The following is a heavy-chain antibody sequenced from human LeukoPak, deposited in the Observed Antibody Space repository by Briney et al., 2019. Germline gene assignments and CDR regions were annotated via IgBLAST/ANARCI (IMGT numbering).Heavy chain of an antibody. CDR1: GGSFSGYY. Sequence: KPSETLSLTCAVYGGSFSGYYWSWIRQPPGKGLEWIGEINHSGSTNYNPSLKSRVTISVDTSKNQFSLKLSSVTAEDTAVYYCARARKDTAMVNRYYYYYMDVWGKGTTVTISS. CDR2: INHSGST. D-gene: IGHD5-18*01. J-gene: IGHJ6*03. V-gene: IGHV4-34*01. CDR3: ARARKDTAMVNRYYYYYMDV.